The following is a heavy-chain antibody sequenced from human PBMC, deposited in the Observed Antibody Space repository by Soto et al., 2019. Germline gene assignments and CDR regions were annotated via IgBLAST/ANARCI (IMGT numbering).Heavy chain of an antibody. V-gene: IGHV3-30*18. CDR1: GFTFSSYG. D-gene: IGHD2-15*01. CDR3: AKDPVLGYCSGGSCYDDAFDI. J-gene: IGHJ3*02. CDR2: ISYDGSNK. Sequence: GGSLRLSCAASGFTFSSYGMHWVRQAPGKGLEWVAVISYDGSNKYYADSVKGRFTISRDNSKNTLYLQMNSLRAEDTAVYYCAKDPVLGYCSGGSCYDDAFDIWGQGTMVTVSS.